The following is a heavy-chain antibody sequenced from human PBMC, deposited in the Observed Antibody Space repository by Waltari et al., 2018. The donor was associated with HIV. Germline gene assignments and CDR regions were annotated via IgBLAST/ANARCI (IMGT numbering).Heavy chain of an antibody. CDR1: GDRVSSDTAT. V-gene: IGHV6-1*01. CDR3: ARDTFGLDF. Sequence: QVQLQQSGPRRVEPSQTLSLTCAISGDRVSSDTATWHWIRQSPSRGLEWLGRTCHRSRWLYDFSLSVKSRISIESDTSKSEFSLHLHALTPADSCIYFCARDTFGLDFCDQGKLVIVSS. CDR2: TCHRSRWLY. J-gene: IGHJ4*02. D-gene: IGHD3-10*01.